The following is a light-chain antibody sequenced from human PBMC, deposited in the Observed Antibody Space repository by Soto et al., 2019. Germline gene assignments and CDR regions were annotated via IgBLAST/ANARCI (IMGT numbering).Light chain of an antibody. CDR3: CSYAGSITLYV. CDR2: EGS. CDR1: SSDVGSYNL. J-gene: IGLJ1*01. V-gene: IGLV2-23*01. Sequence: QSALTQPASVSGSPGQSITISCTGTSSDVGSYNLVSWYQQHPGKAPKLMIYEGSKRPSGVSNRFSGSKSGNTASLTISGLQDEDEADYYCCSYAGSITLYVFGTGTKLTVL.